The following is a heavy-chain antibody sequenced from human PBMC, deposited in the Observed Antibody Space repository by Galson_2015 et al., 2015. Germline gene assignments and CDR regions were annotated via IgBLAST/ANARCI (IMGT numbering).Heavy chain of an antibody. J-gene: IGHJ4*02. CDR1: GFTFSSYG. Sequence: SLRLSCAASGFTFSSYGMHWVRQAPGKGLEWVAVISYDGSNKYYADSVKGRFTISRDNSKNTLYLQMNSLRAEDTAVYYCAKDLLKGITMIVVVMAPGDYWGQGTLVTVSS. CDR3: AKDLLKGITMIVVVMAPGDY. D-gene: IGHD3-22*01. CDR2: ISYDGSNK. V-gene: IGHV3-30*18.